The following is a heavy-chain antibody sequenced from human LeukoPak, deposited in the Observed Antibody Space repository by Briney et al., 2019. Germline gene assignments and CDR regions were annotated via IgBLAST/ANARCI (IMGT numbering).Heavy chain of an antibody. V-gene: IGHV1-8*02. CDR3: ARDNYPSGLDV. CDR1: GYTFTSYG. CDR2: LNPNSGNR. D-gene: IGHD3-10*01. J-gene: IGHJ6*02. Sequence: ASVKVSCKASGYTFTSYGISWVRQAPGQGLEWMGWLNPNSGNRGYAQKFQGRVTMTRDTSVSTAYMELNNLRSEDTAIYYCARDNYPSGLDVWGQGTTVTVSS.